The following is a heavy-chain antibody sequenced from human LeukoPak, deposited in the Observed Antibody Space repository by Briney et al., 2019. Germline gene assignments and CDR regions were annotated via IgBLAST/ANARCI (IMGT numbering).Heavy chain of an antibody. CDR1: GGSVSSGSYY. D-gene: IGHD2-15*01. CDR3: ARDRFPTRYCSGGSCYSSYYYYGMDV. J-gene: IGHJ6*04. CDR2: IYYSGST. V-gene: IGHV4-61*01. Sequence: SETLSLTCTVSGGSVSSGSYYWSWIRQPPGKGLEWIEYIYYSGSTNYNPSLKSRVTISVDTSKNQFSLKLSSVTAADTAVYYCARDRFPTRYCSGGSCYSSYYYYGMDVWGKGTTVTVSS.